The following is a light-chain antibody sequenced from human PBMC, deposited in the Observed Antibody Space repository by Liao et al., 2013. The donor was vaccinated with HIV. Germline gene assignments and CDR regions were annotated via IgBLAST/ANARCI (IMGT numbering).Light chain of an antibody. J-gene: IGLJ1*01. Sequence: SYELTQPPSVSVSPGQTASITCSGDKLGDKYACWYQQKPGQSPVLVIYQDSKRPSGIPERFSGSNSGNTRHSDHQRDPTAMDEADYYCQAVGRAALPIMFFGTWDRRSPS. CDR2: QDS. CDR3: QAVGRAALPIMF. V-gene: IGLV3-1*01. CDR1: KLGDKY.